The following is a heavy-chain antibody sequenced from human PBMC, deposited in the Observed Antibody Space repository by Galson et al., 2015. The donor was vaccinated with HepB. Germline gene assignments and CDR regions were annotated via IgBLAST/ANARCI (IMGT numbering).Heavy chain of an antibody. V-gene: IGHV3-30*04. Sequence: SLRLSCAASGFTFSTYSVHWVRQAPGKGLEWVAVISDDGSNKYYADSVKGRFTLSRENSKNTLYLQMNRMRAEDTAVYYCGRSRSYIGGDYYGLDVWGQGTTVTVSS. CDR3: GRSRSYIGGDYYGLDV. J-gene: IGHJ6*02. CDR2: ISDDGSNK. CDR1: GFTFSTYS. D-gene: IGHD3-10*01.